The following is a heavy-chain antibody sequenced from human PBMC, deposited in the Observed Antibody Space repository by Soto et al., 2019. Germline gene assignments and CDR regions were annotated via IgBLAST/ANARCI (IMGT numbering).Heavy chain of an antibody. CDR2: TGSGTGPG. Sequence: AVKVSCKASGGSLSTNPISWVRQAPGQGLEWMGGTGSGTGPGNHAQKFQGRLTVTADKSTSTVYMELTNLSSEDTAVYYCARRHSGGFFRFFDSWGQGSLVTVYS. J-gene: IGHJ4*02. CDR1: GGSLSTNP. CDR3: ARRHSGGFFRFFDS. D-gene: IGHD2-15*01. V-gene: IGHV1-69*06.